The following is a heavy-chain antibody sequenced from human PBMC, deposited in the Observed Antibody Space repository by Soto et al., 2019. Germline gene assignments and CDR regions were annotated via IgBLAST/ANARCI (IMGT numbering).Heavy chain of an antibody. V-gene: IGHV4-31*03. CDR3: ARAWVGYYDSSGYTYYFDY. CDR1: GGSISSGGYY. J-gene: IGHJ4*02. CDR2: IYYSGST. Sequence: PSETLSLTCTVSGGSISSGGYYWSWIRQHPGKGLEWIGYIYYSGSTYYNPPLKSRVTISVDTSKNQFSLKLSSVTAADTAVYYCARAWVGYYDSSGYTYYFDYWGQGTLVTVSS. D-gene: IGHD3-22*01.